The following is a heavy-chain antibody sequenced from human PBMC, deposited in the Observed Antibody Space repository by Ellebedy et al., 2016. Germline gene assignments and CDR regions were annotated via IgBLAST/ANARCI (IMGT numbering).Heavy chain of an antibody. CDR1: GFTFSTYS. Sequence: GESLKISXAASGFTFSTYSMNWVRQAPGKGLQWVSTISGGGDGTYYPDSVKGRFTISRDNSKNMLYLEMNSLAGEDTAVYYCARRGTNWGAFDFWGQGTLVTVSS. D-gene: IGHD7-27*01. CDR2: ISGGGDGT. CDR3: ARRGTNWGAFDF. J-gene: IGHJ4*02. V-gene: IGHV3-23*01.